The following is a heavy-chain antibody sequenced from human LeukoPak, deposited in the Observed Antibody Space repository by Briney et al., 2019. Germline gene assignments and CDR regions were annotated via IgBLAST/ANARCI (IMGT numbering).Heavy chain of an antibody. V-gene: IGHV1-18*01. CDR1: GYTFTSYG. Sequence: GASVKVSCKASGYTFTSYGISWVRQAPGQGLEWMGWISAYNGNTNYAQKLQGRVTMTTDTSTSTAYMELRSLRSDDTAVYYCARSWGLRYFDWLNYGMDVWGQGTTVTVSS. J-gene: IGHJ6*02. CDR3: ARSWGLRYFDWLNYGMDV. CDR2: ISAYNGNT. D-gene: IGHD3-9*01.